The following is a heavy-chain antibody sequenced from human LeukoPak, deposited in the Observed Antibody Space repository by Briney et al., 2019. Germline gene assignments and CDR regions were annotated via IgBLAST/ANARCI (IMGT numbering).Heavy chain of an antibody. CDR2: ISGSGGST. V-gene: IGHV3-23*01. J-gene: IGHJ4*02. Sequence: GSLRLSCAASGFTFSSYAMSWVRQAPGKGLEWVSAISGSGGSTYYADSVKGRFTISRDNSKNTLYLQMNSLRAEDTAVYYCAKGGSYYYGSGSSASLYWGQGTLVTVSS. CDR1: GFTFSSYA. D-gene: IGHD3-10*01. CDR3: AKGGSYYYGSGSSASLY.